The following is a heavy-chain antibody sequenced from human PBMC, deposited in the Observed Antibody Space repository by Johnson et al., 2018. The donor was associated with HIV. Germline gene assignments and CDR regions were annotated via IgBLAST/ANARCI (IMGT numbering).Heavy chain of an antibody. CDR2: TSNDGSNK. CDR1: GFAFSSYG. D-gene: IGHD3-22*01. Sequence: QVLLVESGGGVVQPGTSLRLSCTASGFAFSSYGMHWVRQAPGKGLEWVAVTSNDGSNKYYADSVKGRFTIYRDNFKNTLYLKMNGLRAEDTAVYYCARTQRVTMIVVSLGAFDIWGQGTMVTVSS. V-gene: IGHV3-30*03. CDR3: ARTQRVTMIVVSLGAFDI. J-gene: IGHJ3*02.